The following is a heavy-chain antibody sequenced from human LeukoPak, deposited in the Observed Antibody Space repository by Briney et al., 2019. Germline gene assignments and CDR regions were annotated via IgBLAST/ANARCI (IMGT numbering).Heavy chain of an antibody. J-gene: IGHJ4*02. D-gene: IGHD3-22*01. V-gene: IGHV3-48*01. CDR1: GFTFSNYN. CDR2: ISHSGTTK. CDR3: AKLALYDSSGYIFDY. Sequence: GGSLRLSCAASGFTFSNYNMNWVRQASGKGLEWVSYISHSGTTKHYADSVKGRFTISRDNSKNTLYLQMNSLRAEDTAVYYCAKLALYDSSGYIFDYWGQGTLVTVSS.